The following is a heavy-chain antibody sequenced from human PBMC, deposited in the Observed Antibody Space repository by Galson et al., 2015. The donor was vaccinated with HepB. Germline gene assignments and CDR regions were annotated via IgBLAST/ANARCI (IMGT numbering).Heavy chain of an antibody. CDR1: GFTFSNAW. Sequence: SLRLSCAASGFTFSNAWMNWVRQAPGKGLEWVGRIKSKSNGGTTDYAAPLKGRFTISRDDSKNTLYLQMNSLETEDTAMYYCTTDGVGGHWEGTWGQGTPVTVSS. J-gene: IGHJ1*01. CDR3: TTDGVGGHWEGT. V-gene: IGHV3-15*01. CDR2: IKSKSNGGTT. D-gene: IGHD1-26*01.